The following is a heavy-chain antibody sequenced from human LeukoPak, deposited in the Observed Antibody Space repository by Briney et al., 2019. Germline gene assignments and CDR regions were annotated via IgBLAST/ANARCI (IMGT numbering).Heavy chain of an antibody. CDR3: AREIWSYYDSSGYLDY. CDR2: ISYDGSNK. Sequence: PGGSLRLSCAASGFTFSSYAMHWVRQAPGKGLEWVAVISYDGSNKYYADSVKGRFTISRDNSKNTLYLQMNSLRAEDTAVYYCAREIWSYYDSSGYLDYWGQGTLVTVSS. D-gene: IGHD3-22*01. V-gene: IGHV3-30-3*01. CDR1: GFTFSSYA. J-gene: IGHJ4*02.